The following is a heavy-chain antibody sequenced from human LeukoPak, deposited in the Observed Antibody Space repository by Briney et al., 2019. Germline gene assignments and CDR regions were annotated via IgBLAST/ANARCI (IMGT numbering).Heavy chain of an antibody. D-gene: IGHD1-26*01. CDR1: GFTFSSFV. Sequence: GGSLRLSCAASGFTFSSFVMSWVRQTPGKGLEWVATLSGSDGTTHYADSVQGRFTISRDNSKNTLYLEMSSLRVGDTAVYYCAKDVRVGVTPFFDYWGQGTPDTVSS. J-gene: IGHJ4*02. V-gene: IGHV3-23*01. CDR3: AKDVRVGVTPFFDY. CDR2: LSGSDGTT.